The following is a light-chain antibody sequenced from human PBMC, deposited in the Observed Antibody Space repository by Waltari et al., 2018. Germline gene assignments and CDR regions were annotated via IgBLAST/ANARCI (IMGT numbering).Light chain of an antibody. CDR2: DAS. CDR1: QSVSSNY. Sequence: EIVLTQSPGTLSLSPGERATLSCRATQSVSSNYLAWYQQKPGQAPRLLIYDASNRATGMPDRFSGSGCGTDFTLTISRLEPEDCAVYYCQQYGSSPLTVGGGTKVEIK. V-gene: IGKV3-20*01. J-gene: IGKJ4*01. CDR3: QQYGSSPLT.